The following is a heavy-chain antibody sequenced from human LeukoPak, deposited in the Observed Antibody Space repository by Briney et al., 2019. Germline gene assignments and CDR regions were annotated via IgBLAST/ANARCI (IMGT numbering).Heavy chain of an antibody. CDR2: ISNDGGST. J-gene: IGHJ4*02. CDR1: GFTLSRCA. V-gene: IGHV3-64*01. Sequence: GGSLRLSCAAPGFTLSRCAMQWVRQAPGQGLEYVSGISNDGGSTYYASSVKGRFTISRDNSKNTLYLQMGSLRVEDMAVYYCAALTEGYWGQGTLVTVSS. D-gene: IGHD1-14*01. CDR3: AALTEGY.